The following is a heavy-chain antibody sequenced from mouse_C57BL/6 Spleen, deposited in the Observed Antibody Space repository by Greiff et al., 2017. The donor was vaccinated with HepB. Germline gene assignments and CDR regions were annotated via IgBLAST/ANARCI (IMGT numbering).Heavy chain of an antibody. Sequence: VHVKQSGTVLARPGASVKMSCKTSGYTFTSYWMHWVKQRPGQGLEWIGAIYPGNSDTSYNQKFKGKAKLTAVTSASTAYMELSSLTNEDSAVYYCTRNYGSSYGFAYWGQGTLVTVSA. D-gene: IGHD1-1*01. CDR1: GYTFTSYW. CDR3: TRNYGSSYGFAY. J-gene: IGHJ3*01. CDR2: IYPGNSDT. V-gene: IGHV1-5*01.